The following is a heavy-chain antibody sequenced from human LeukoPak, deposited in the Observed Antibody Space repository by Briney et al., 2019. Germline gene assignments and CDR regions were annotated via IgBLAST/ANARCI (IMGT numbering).Heavy chain of an antibody. V-gene: IGHV3-15*01. J-gene: IGHJ4*02. CDR1: GFTFGNAW. CDR3: VGNYDILTGYYSFDY. CDR2: IKSKTDGGTT. Sequence: GGSLRLSCAASGFTFGNAWMSWVRQAPGKGLEWVGRIKSKTDGGTTDYAAPVKGRFTISRDDSKNTLYLQMNSLRTEDTAVYYCVGNYDILTGYYSFDYWGQGTLVTVSS. D-gene: IGHD3-9*01.